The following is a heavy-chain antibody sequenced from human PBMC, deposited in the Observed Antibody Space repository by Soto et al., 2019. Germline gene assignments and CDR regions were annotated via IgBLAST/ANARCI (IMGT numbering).Heavy chain of an antibody. Sequence: GASVKVSCKVSGGTFSSYAISWVRRPPEQGLEWMGGIIPIFGTANYAQKFQGKVTITADESTSTAYMELSSLRSEDTAVYYCARNTLGELLPPYYGMDVWGQGTTVTVSS. J-gene: IGHJ6*02. D-gene: IGHD1-26*01. CDR3: ARNTLGELLPPYYGMDV. CDR2: IIPIFGTA. CDR1: GGTFSSYA. V-gene: IGHV1-69*13.